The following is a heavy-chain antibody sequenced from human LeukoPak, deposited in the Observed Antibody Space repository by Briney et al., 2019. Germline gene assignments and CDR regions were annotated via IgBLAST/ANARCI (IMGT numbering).Heavy chain of an antibody. CDR1: GYTFTGYY. V-gene: IGHV1-69*05. J-gene: IGHJ3*02. CDR2: IIPIFGTA. D-gene: IGHD5-24*01. Sequence: SVKVSCKASGYTFTGYYMHWVRQAPGQGLEWMGGIIPIFGTANYAQKFQGRVTITTDESTSTAYMELSSLRSEDTAVYYCARDVGYNKYDAFDIWGQGTMVTVSS. CDR3: ARDVGYNKYDAFDI.